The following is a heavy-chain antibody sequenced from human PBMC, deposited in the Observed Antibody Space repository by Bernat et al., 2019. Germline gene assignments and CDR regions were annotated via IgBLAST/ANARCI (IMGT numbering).Heavy chain of an antibody. V-gene: IGHV1-2*06. D-gene: IGHD2-2*01. CDR1: GYSFTDYY. J-gene: IGHJ6*04. CDR2: INPNSGGT. CDR3: AREGYCSSASCPLNMDV. Sequence: QVQLVQSGAEVEKPGASVKVSCKASGYSFTDYYLHWVRQAPGQGLEWVGRINPNSGGTNYAQKFQGRITMTRDTSVSTAYMELSRLRFDDTAVYYCAREGYCSSASCPLNMDVWGKGTTVTVSS.